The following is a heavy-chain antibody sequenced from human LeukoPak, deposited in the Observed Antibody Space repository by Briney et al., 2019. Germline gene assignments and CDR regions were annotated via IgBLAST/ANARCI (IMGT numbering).Heavy chain of an antibody. CDR2: IWYYGSNK. D-gene: IGHD4-17*01. Sequence: GGSLRLSCAASGFTFSSYGMHWVRQAPGKGLEWVAVIWYYGSNKYYADSVKGRFTISRDNSKNTLYLQMNSLRAEEKAVYYCARGVDYGIPPVDYWGQGTLVTVSS. V-gene: IGHV3-33*01. CDR3: ARGVDYGIPPVDY. J-gene: IGHJ4*02. CDR1: GFTFSSYG.